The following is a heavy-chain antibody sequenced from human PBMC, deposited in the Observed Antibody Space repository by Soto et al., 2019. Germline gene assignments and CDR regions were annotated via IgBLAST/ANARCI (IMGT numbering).Heavy chain of an antibody. CDR3: ARAPRSSWYAP. J-gene: IGHJ5*02. CDR1: GYNFTSYG. V-gene: IGHV1-18*01. CDR2: ISAYNGNT. D-gene: IGHD6-13*01. Sequence: ASVKVSRKASGYNFTSYGISWGRQAPGQGLEWMGWISAYNGNTNYAQKLQGRVTMTTDTSTSTAYMELRSLRSDDTAVYYCARAPRSSWYAPWGQGTLVTVSS.